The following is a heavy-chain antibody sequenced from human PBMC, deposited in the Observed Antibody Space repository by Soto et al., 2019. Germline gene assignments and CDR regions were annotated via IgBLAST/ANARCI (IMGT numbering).Heavy chain of an antibody. D-gene: IGHD1-1*01. CDR3: VRETGFTTTSDAFNI. CDR1: GFTFSGSD. J-gene: IGHJ3*02. V-gene: IGHV3-13*01. CDR2: IGTGGDT. Sequence: EVQLVESGGGLVQPGGSLRLSCAASGFTFSGSDMNWVRHTRGKGLEWVSGIGTGGDTYYADSVRGRFTISREDAKGSLYLQMNSLRVEDTAVYYCVRETGFTTTSDAFNIRGQGTMVTVSS.